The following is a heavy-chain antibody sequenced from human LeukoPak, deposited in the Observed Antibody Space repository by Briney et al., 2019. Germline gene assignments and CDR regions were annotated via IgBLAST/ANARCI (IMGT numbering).Heavy chain of an antibody. V-gene: IGHV4-4*07. CDR2: IYTSGST. J-gene: IGHJ4*02. CDR1: GGSISSYY. D-gene: IGHD3-3*01. CDR3: ARGPGYDFWSGYYTDYYFDY. Sequence: SETLSLTCTVSGGSISSYYWSWIRQPAGKGLEWIGRIYTSGSTNYNPSLKSRVTTSVDTSKNQFSLKLSSVTAADTAVYYCARGPGYDFWSGYYTDYYFDYWGQGTLVTVSS.